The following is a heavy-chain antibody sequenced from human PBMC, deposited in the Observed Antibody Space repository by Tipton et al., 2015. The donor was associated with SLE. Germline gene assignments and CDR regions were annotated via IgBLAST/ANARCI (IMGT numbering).Heavy chain of an antibody. Sequence: SLRLSCAASGFSFNDFGMHGVRQAPNKGLEWVAVIYYDGSKKFYADSVKGRFIISRDNSKNTVYLQMTSLRGEDTAVYFCARDGWGPLDYWGQGTLVTVSS. CDR2: IYYDGSKK. CDR3: ARDGWGPLDY. D-gene: IGHD3-10*01. CDR1: GFSFNDFG. V-gene: IGHV3-33*01. J-gene: IGHJ4*02.